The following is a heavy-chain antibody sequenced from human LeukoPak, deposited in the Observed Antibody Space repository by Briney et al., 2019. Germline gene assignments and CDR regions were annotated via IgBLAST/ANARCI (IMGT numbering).Heavy chain of an antibody. CDR3: TRDSGTYNWFDP. CDR1: GFTFSDSA. Sequence: GGSLKLSCVASGFTFSDSAIHWVRQSSGKGLEWIGHMDKETNLYATALAASVEGRFTVSRDDSKNTAYLHMNSLKTGDTALYYCTRDSGTYNWFDPWGQGTLVTVSS. J-gene: IGHJ5*02. D-gene: IGHD1-26*01. CDR2: MDKETNLYAT. V-gene: IGHV3-73*01.